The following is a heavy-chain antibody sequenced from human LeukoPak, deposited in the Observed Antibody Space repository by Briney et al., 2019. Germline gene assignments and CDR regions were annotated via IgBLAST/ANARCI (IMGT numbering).Heavy chain of an antibody. D-gene: IGHD3-10*01. CDR3: ARSATWFGELGDFDY. Sequence: SVKVSCKASGGTFSSYAISWVRQAPGQGLEWMGGIIPIFGTANYAQKFQGGVTITADESTSTPYMELSSLRSEDTAVYYCARSATWFGELGDFDYWGQGTLVTVSS. V-gene: IGHV1-69*13. CDR2: IIPIFGTA. CDR1: GGTFSSYA. J-gene: IGHJ4*02.